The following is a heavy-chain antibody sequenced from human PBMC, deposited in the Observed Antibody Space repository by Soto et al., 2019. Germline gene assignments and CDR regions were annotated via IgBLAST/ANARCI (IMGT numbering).Heavy chain of an antibody. V-gene: IGHV4-61*01. D-gene: IGHD4-4*01. Sequence: SETLSLTCTVSGGTVSRDSNFWSWIRQPPGKGLEWIGYIYYSGPTRYNASLESRVTISIDSSKNQVSLNLTSVTAADTAVYYCARGYSHYAHWGRGTLVTVSS. CDR3: ARGYSHYAH. CDR1: GGTVSRDSNF. CDR2: IYYSGPT. J-gene: IGHJ4*02.